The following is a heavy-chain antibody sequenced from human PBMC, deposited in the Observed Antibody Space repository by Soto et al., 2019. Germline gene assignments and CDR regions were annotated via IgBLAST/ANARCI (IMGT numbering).Heavy chain of an antibody. CDR1: GFNFDTFA. CDR2: ISYDGYNT. CDR3: ARVNPGNNLYYYYGLDV. V-gene: IGHV3-30-3*01. J-gene: IGHJ6*02. Sequence: QVHLVESGGSVVQRGRSLRLSCAASGFNFDTFAIHWVRQTPGKVLEWVALISYDGYNTYYADSVKGRFTISRDNSKNTLYLQMTNLRPDDTGVYYCARVNPGNNLYYYYGLDVWGQGTSATVSS. D-gene: IGHD1-1*01.